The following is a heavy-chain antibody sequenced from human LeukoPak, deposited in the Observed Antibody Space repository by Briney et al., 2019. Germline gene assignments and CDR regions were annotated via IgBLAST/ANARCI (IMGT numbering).Heavy chain of an antibody. CDR1: GGSISSYY. CDR3: ARAVGGIAAADAFDI. CDR2: IYYSGST. J-gene: IGHJ3*02. Sequence: PSETLSLTCTVSGGSISSYYWSWIRQPPGKGLEWIGYIYYSGSTNYSPSLKSRVTISVDTSKNQFSLKLSSVTAADTAVYYCARAVGGIAAADAFDIWGQGTMVTVSS. D-gene: IGHD6-13*01. V-gene: IGHV4-59*01.